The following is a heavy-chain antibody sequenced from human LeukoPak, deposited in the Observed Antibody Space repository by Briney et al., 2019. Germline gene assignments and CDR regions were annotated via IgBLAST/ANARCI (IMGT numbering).Heavy chain of an antibody. CDR1: GGSISSGSYY. D-gene: IGHD3-3*01. V-gene: IGHV4-30-4*08. J-gene: IGHJ3*02. Sequence: SETLSLTCTVSGGSISSGSYYWSWIRQPPGKGLEWIGYIYYSGSTYYNPSLKSRVTISVDTSKNQFSLKLSSVTAADTAVYYCAMPRGETDAFDIWGQGTMVTVSS. CDR2: IYYSGST. CDR3: AMPRGETDAFDI.